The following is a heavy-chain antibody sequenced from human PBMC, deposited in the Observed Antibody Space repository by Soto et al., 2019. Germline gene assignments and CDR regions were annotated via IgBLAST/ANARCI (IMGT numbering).Heavy chain of an antibody. J-gene: IGHJ5*02. CDR3: ARASHYLSTGYYFDN. V-gene: IGHV1-69*01. CDR1: GGVFSNYA. CDR2: IVPVFGTP. Sequence: QVQLVQSGAEVKEPGSSVKVSCKVSGGVFSNYALTWVRQAPGLGLEWVGGIVPVFGTPNYAPKFQDRVTVTADESTRTGYMELSSLTSEDTAMYYCARASHYLSTGYYFDNWGQGTLVTVSS. D-gene: IGHD3-22*01.